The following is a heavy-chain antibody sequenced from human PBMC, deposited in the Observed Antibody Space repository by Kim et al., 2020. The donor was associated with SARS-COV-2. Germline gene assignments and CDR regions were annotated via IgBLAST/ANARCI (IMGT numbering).Heavy chain of an antibody. CDR3: ARDRIAAAGTYHY. V-gene: IGHV3-11*05. D-gene: IGHD6-13*01. CDR1: GFTFSDYY. J-gene: IGHJ4*02. CDR2: ISSSSSYT. Sequence: GGSLRLSCAASGFTFSDYYMSWIRQAPGKGLEWVSYISSSSSYTNYADSVKGRFTISRDNAKNSLYLQMNSLRAEDTAVYYCARDRIAAAGTYHYWGQGTLVTVSS.